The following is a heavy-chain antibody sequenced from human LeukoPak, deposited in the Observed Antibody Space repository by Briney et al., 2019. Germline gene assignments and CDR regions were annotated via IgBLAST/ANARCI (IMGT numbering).Heavy chain of an antibody. CDR2: IYHSGST. CDR3: ASSTRYYYDSSGYYYGAFDI. CDR1: GYSISSGYY. D-gene: IGHD3-22*01. V-gene: IGHV4-38-2*02. Sequence: SETLSLTCTVSGYSISSGYYWGWIRQPPGKGLEWIGSIYHSGSTYYTPSLKSRVTISVDTSKNQFSLKLSSVTAADTAVYYCASSTRYYYDSSGYYYGAFDIWGQGTMVTVSS. J-gene: IGHJ3*02.